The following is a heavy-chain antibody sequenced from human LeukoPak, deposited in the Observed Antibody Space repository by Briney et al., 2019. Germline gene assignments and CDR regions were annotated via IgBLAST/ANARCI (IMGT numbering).Heavy chain of an antibody. CDR2: ISSSSSYI. CDR1: GFTFSRYS. D-gene: IGHD4-23*01. Sequence: GGSLRLSCAASGFTFSRYSMSWVRQAPGKGLEWVSSISSSSSYIYYADSVKGRFTISRDNAKNSLYLQMNSLRAEDTAVYYCASTLRRWYFDYWGQGTLVTVSS. CDR3: ASTLRRWYFDY. J-gene: IGHJ4*02. V-gene: IGHV3-21*01.